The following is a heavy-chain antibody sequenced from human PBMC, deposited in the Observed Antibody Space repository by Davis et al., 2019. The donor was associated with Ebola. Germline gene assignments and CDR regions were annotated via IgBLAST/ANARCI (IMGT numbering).Heavy chain of an antibody. CDR3: ARQTYSGSGSGYDP. D-gene: IGHD3-10*01. Sequence: MPGGSLRLSCSVSGGSINSGTYYWGWVRQPPGKGLEWVGTVYYSGTTYYNPSLKSRRAISVDTSRKQFSLRLRSVTATDTAVYYCARQTYSGSGSGYDPWGPGTLVTVSS. CDR1: GGSINSGTYY. J-gene: IGHJ5*02. V-gene: IGHV4-39*01. CDR2: VYYSGTT.